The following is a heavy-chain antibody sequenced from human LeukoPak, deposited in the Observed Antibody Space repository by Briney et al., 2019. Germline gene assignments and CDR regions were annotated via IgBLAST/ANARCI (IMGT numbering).Heavy chain of an antibody. Sequence: GGSLRLSCAASRFTFSNYVMSWVRQAPGGGLECVSAISGSGRSTYYADSVKGRFTISRDNSKNTLYLQMNSLRAEGTALYYCARVAGTIRIWPQPFGDGMDVWGQGTTVTVSS. J-gene: IGHJ6*02. CDR1: RFTFSNYV. V-gene: IGHV3-23*01. CDR3: ARVAGTIRIWPQPFGDGMDV. CDR2: ISGSGRST. D-gene: IGHD3-16*01.